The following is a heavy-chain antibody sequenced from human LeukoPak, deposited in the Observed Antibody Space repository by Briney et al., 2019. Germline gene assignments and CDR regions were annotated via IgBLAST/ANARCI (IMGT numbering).Heavy chain of an antibody. V-gene: IGHV3-20*04. CDR1: GFTFDDYG. J-gene: IGHJ4*02. CDR3: VRENRYCSGGSSCRDFDY. CDR2: INWNGGNT. Sequence: GGSLRLSCAASGFTFDDYGMSWVRQAPGKGLEWVSGINWNGGNTGYADSLKGRFTISRDNAKTSVYLQMHSLRVEDTAVYYCVRENRYCSGGSSCRDFDYWGQGTLVTVSS. D-gene: IGHD2-15*01.